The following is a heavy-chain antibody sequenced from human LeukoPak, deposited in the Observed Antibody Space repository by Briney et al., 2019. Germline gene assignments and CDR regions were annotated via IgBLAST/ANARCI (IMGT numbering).Heavy chain of an antibody. V-gene: IGHV1-69*04. Sequence: SVKVSCKASGGTFSSYAISWVRQAPGQGLEWMGRIIPILGIANYAQKFQGRVTTTADKSTSTAYMELSSLRSEDTAVYYCARALSRGFYGYNYDYFDYWGQGTLVTVSS. CDR1: GGTFSSYA. CDR2: IIPILGIA. J-gene: IGHJ4*02. D-gene: IGHD5-24*01. CDR3: ARALSRGFYGYNYDYFDY.